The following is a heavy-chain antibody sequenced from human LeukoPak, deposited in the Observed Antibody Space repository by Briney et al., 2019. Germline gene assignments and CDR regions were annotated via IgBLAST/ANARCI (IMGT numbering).Heavy chain of an antibody. V-gene: IGHV4-61*01. J-gene: IGHJ4*02. CDR1: GGSISSGNYY. Sequence: SETLSLTCTVSGGSISSGNYYWGWIRQPPGKGLEWIGFIRYSGSTNYSPSLKSRVTISIDTSKTQFSLRLSSVSAADTAVYYCARVPLGERDMGYLDYWGQGALVTVSS. CDR2: IRYSGST. D-gene: IGHD1-26*01. CDR3: ARVPLGERDMGYLDY.